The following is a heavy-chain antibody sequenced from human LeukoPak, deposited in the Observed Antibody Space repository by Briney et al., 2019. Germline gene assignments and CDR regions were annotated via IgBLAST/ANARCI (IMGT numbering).Heavy chain of an antibody. V-gene: IGHV1-2*06. CDR3: AQQQWLVHGAIDY. CDR2: INPNSGGT. D-gene: IGHD6-19*01. CDR1: GYTFTCYY. Sequence: ASXKVSCKASGYTFTCYYMHWVRQAPGQGLEWMGRINPNSGGTNYAQTFQGSLTMTSDTSNSTAYMELSRLRSDDTAVYYCAQQQWLVHGAIDYWGQGTLVTVSS. J-gene: IGHJ4*02.